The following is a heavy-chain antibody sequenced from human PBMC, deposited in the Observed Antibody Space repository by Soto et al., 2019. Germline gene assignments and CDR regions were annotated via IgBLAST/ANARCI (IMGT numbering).Heavy chain of an antibody. CDR2: IYPSDSRA. Sequence: PGESLKISCKVSGYTFTHYWLAWVRQVPGKGLEWVGFIYPSDSRATYSPSFQGRVTISADNSITTSSLQFSSLKTSDTATYFCARPRDSGSYYYSFDSWGQGTPVTVSS. J-gene: IGHJ4*02. V-gene: IGHV5-51*01. CDR1: GYTFTHYW. CDR3: ARPRDSGSYYYSFDS. D-gene: IGHD1-26*01.